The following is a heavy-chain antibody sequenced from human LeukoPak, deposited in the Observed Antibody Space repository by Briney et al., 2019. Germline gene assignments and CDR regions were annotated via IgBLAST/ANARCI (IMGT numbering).Heavy chain of an antibody. D-gene: IGHD2-15*01. J-gene: IGHJ4*02. CDR3: AKDYCRDGNCPFPFLDS. CDR1: GFTLTNHG. CDR2: ITGTGGK. V-gene: IGHV3-23*01. Sequence: GGSLRLSCAVSGFTLTNHGVSGVRKAPGKGLEWVSIITGTGGKYYGDSVKGRFVLSRDNSKNTVYMQMSSLRTEDTATYYCAKDYCRDGNCPFPFLDSWGQGTQVTVSS.